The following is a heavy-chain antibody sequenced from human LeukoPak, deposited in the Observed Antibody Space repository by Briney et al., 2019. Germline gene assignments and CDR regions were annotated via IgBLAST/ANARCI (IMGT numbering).Heavy chain of an antibody. V-gene: IGHV3-66*02. CDR1: GFTVSSNY. Sequence: TGGSLRLSCAASGFTVSSNYMSWVRQAPGKGLEWVSVIYSGGSTYYADSVKGRFTISRDNSKNTLYLQMNSLRAEDTAVYYCARDLEGPFDYWGQGTLVTVSS. J-gene: IGHJ4*02. CDR3: ARDLEGPFDY. CDR2: IYSGGST.